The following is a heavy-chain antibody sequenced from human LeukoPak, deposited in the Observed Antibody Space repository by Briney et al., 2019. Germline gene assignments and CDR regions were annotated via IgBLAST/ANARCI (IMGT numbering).Heavy chain of an antibody. J-gene: IGHJ4*02. CDR1: GFTFGSYA. CDR3: AKDGVATITYDY. D-gene: IGHD5-12*01. CDR2: ISGSGGAT. V-gene: IGHV3-23*01. Sequence: GGSLRLSCAASGFTFGSYAMSWVRQAPGKGLEWVSVISGSGGATYYADSVKGRFTISRDNSKNTLYLQMNSLRAEDTAVYYCAKDGVATITYDYWGQGTLVTVSS.